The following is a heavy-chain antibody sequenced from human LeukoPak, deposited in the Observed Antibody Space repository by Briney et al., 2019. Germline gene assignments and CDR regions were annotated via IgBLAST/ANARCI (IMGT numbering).Heavy chain of an antibody. CDR2: IKSLASGGTT. D-gene: IGHD3-22*01. J-gene: IGHJ5*02. CDR3: THDSSGYYSLHA. Sequence: GGSLRLSCAVSGLTFSDARMTWVRQAPGKGLEWVGRIKSLASGGTTDYAAPVKGRFTISRVDSKNTVYLQMNSLKTEDTAVYYCTHDSSGYYSLHAWGQGTLVTVSS. V-gene: IGHV3-15*01. CDR1: GLTFSDAR.